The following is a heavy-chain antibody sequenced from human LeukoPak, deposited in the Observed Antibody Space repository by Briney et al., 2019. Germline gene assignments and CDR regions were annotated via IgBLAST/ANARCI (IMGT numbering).Heavy chain of an antibody. Sequence: GGSLRISCAASGFTFSSYAMSWVRQAPGKGLEWVSTIYGSGGSTYYADSVKGRFTISRDNSKNTLYLQMNSLRAEDTAVYYCAKGYYFDGYYFDYWGQGTLVTVSS. V-gene: IGHV3-23*01. CDR3: AKGYYFDGYYFDY. CDR2: IYGSGGST. J-gene: IGHJ4*02. CDR1: GFTFSSYA. D-gene: IGHD3-9*01.